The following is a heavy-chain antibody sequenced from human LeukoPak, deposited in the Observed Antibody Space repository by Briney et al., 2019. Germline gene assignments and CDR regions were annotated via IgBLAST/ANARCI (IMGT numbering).Heavy chain of an antibody. V-gene: IGHV3-7*03. CDR2: INPHGSER. CDR3: AKEIVVAP. D-gene: IGHD3-22*01. Sequence: GGSLRLSCAASGFSFREYWMTWGRQAPGKRPEWVANINPHGSERYYVDSVRGRFTISRDNDRNSVYLEMNSLRAEDTAVYYCAKEIVVAPWGQGTLVTVSS. J-gene: IGHJ4*02. CDR1: GFSFREYW.